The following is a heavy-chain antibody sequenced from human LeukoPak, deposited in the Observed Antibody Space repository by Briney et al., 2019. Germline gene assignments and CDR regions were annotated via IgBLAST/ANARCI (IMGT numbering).Heavy chain of an antibody. J-gene: IGHJ6*03. D-gene: IGHD3-10*01. CDR2: ISYDAESN. Sequence: GGSLRLSCVTSGFTFSSYGMHWVRQVPGKGLEWVAVISYDAESNYHVDSVKGRFTISRDNSKNTLYLQMNSLRAEDTAVYYCARADGSGNYLGYYYYMDVWGKGTTVIISS. V-gene: IGHV3-30*03. CDR3: ARADGSGNYLGYYYYMDV. CDR1: GFTFSSYG.